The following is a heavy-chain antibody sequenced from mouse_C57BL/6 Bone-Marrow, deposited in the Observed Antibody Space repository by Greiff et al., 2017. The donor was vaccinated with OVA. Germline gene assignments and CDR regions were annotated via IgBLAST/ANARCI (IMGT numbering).Heavy chain of an antibody. Sequence: QVQLQQPGAELVKPGASVKLSCKASGYTFTSYWMQWVKQRPGQGLEWIGEIDPSDSYTNYNQKFKGKATLTVDTSSSTAYMQLSSLTSEDSAVYYCARDPDGDWYFDVWGTGTTVTVSS. CDR3: ARDPDGDWYFDV. CDR2: IDPSDSYT. J-gene: IGHJ1*03. V-gene: IGHV1-50*01. CDR1: GYTFTSYW.